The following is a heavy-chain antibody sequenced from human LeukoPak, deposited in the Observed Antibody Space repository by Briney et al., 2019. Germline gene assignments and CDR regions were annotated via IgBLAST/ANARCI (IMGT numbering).Heavy chain of an antibody. CDR3: ARLVRGVGGLDV. Sequence: GGSLRLSCEVSGFTFSSYWMSWVRQAPGKGLEWVANIKQDGSEIYYVDSVKGRLTISRDNAKNSLYLQMNSLRAEDTAVYYCARLVRGVGGLDVGGKGTTLTVSS. J-gene: IGHJ6*04. D-gene: IGHD3-10*01. V-gene: IGHV3-7*01. CDR1: GFTFSSYW. CDR2: IKQDGSEI.